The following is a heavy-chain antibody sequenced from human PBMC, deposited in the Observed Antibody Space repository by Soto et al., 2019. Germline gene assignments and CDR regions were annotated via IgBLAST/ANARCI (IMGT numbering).Heavy chain of an antibody. CDR1: GFSLSTTGVG. D-gene: IGHD3-10*01. Sequence: QITLKESGPTLVRPTQSLALTCTFSGFSLSTTGVGVGWIRQPPGKALEWLALIYWDDDKRYSPSLKSRLTVTKDTSKNEVILTMTNMHLVDTATYYCAQRLRAYGWGRERENYFDPWGQGTLVILSS. CDR3: AQRLRAYGWGRERENYFDP. V-gene: IGHV2-5*02. CDR2: IYWDDDK. J-gene: IGHJ5*02.